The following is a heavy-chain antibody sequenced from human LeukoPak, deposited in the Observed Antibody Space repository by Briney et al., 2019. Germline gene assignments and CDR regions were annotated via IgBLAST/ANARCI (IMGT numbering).Heavy chain of an antibody. CDR1: GFTFSSYS. CDR2: ISSSSSTI. J-gene: IGHJ6*03. V-gene: IGHV3-48*01. D-gene: IGHD3-16*01. Sequence: PGGSLRLSCAASGFTFSSYSMNWVRQAPGKGLEWVSYISSSSSTIYYADSVKGRFTISRDNAKNSLYLQMNSLRAEDTAVYYCARDPRVGGYYYYYYMDVWGKGTTVTVSS. CDR3: ARDPRVGGYYYYYYMDV.